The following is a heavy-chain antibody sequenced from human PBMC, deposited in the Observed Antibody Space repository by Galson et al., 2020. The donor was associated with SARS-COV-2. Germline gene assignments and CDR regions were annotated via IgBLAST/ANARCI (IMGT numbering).Heavy chain of an antibody. CDR1: GFDFSSFA. V-gene: IGHV3-48*02. CDR3: ARASPGLEV. J-gene: IGHJ6*02. Sequence: GESLKISCAASGFDFSSFAMNWVRQARGRGLEWISYISTGSTSIFYADSVKGRFTISRDSARNSLFLQMNGLRDEDTAVYYCARASPGLEVWGQGTTVIVSS. CDR2: ISTGSTSI.